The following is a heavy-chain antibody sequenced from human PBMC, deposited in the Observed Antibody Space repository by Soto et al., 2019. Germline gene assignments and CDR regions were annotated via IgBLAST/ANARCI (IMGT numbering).Heavy chain of an antibody. CDR2: INHSGST. J-gene: IGHJ4*02. D-gene: IGHD2-8*02. CDR3: ARDKITGLFDY. CDR1: GGSFSGYY. V-gene: IGHV4-34*01. Sequence: TSETLSLTCAVYGGSFSGYYWTWIRQPPGTGLEWIGEINHSGSTNYNPSLKSRVTISVDTSKNQFSLKLTSVTAADTAVYYCARDKITGLFDYWGQGTLVTISS.